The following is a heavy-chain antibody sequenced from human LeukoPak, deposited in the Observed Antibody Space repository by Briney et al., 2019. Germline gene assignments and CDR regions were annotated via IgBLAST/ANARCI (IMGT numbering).Heavy chain of an antibody. CDR2: VFYSGTT. CDR3: ARDRKSSGYHLFAY. Sequence: SETLSLTCTVSGGSMTIDNYYWAWIRQPPGKGLEWLGSVFYSGTTYYNPSLSNRVTISVDTSKNQFSLSLSSVTVADTAVYYCARDRKSSGYHLFAYWGQGTLVTVSS. CDR1: GGSMTIDNYY. D-gene: IGHD3-22*01. J-gene: IGHJ4*02. V-gene: IGHV4-39*07.